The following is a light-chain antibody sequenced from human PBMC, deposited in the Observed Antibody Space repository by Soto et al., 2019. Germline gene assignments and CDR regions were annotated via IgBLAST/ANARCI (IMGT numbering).Light chain of an antibody. CDR2: RAS. V-gene: IGKV1-5*03. CDR3: QQSHAYPTT. J-gene: IGKJ2*01. Sequence: LQMTQSPSTLSASVGDRVIITCRASQSISTWLAWYQQRPGKAPKLLIYRASTLESGVPSRFSGGGSGTEFTLTISNLQPEDCATYYCQQSHAYPTTFGQGTKVEI. CDR1: QSISTW.